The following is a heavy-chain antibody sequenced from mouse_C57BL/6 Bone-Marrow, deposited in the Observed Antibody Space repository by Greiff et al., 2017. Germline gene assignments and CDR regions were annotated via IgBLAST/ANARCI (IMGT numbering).Heavy chain of an antibody. CDR3: ARYSYYGSSYGTWFAY. J-gene: IGHJ3*01. CDR2: IYPGSGST. Sequence: QVQLQQPGAELVKPGASVKMSCKASGYTFTSYWITWVKQRPGQGLEWIGDIYPGSGSTNYNEKFKSKATLTVDTSSSTAYMQLSSLTSEDSAVYYCARYSYYGSSYGTWFAYWGQGTLVTVSA. D-gene: IGHD1-1*01. V-gene: IGHV1-55*01. CDR1: GYTFTSYW.